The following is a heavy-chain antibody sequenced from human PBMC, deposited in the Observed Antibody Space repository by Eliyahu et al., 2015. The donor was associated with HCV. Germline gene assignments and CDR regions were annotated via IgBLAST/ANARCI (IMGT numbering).Heavy chain of an antibody. V-gene: IGHV4-61*02. Sequence: QVQLQESGPGLVKPSQTLSLTCTVSGGSISSGSYYWSWIRQPAGKGLEVVWAISIPVGSTPTPSLKSRVTMSVDTSKNQFSLKLSSVTAADTAVYYCARDQITGDTNWFDPWGQGTLVTVSS. J-gene: IGHJ5*02. CDR1: GGSISSGSYY. CDR3: ARDQITGDTNWFDP. CDR2: ISIPVGS. D-gene: IGHD1-20*01.